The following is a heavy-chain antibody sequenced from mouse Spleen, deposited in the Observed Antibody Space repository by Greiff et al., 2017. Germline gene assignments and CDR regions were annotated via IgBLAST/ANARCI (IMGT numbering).Heavy chain of an antibody. J-gene: IGHJ2*01. CDR1: GFTFSDYY. CDR3: ARGDSYFDY. V-gene: IGHV5-16*01. D-gene: IGHD3-3*01. Sequence: EVQLVESEGGLVQPGNSMKLSCTASGFTFSDYYMAWVRQVPEKGLEWVANINYDGSSTYYLDSLKSRFIISRDNAKNILYLQMSSLKSEDTATYYCARGDSYFDYWGQGTTLTVSS. CDR2: INYDGSST.